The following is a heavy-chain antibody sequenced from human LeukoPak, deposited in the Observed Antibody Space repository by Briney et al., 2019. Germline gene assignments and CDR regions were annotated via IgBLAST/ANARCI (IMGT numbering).Heavy chain of an antibody. V-gene: IGHV4-59*01. D-gene: IGHD5-12*01. CDR3: ARGRMATTLDY. J-gene: IGHJ4*02. Sequence: SETLSLTCTVSGGSISSYYWSWIRQPPGKGLEWIGYIYYSGSTNYNPSLKSRVTISVDTSKNQFSLKLSSVTAADTAVYYCARGRMATTLDYWGRGTLVTVSS. CDR2: IYYSGST. CDR1: GGSISSYY.